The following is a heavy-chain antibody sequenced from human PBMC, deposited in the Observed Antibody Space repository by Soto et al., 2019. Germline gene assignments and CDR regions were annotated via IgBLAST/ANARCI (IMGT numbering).Heavy chain of an antibody. CDR3: ARGDGYSSSWTSFDY. CDR1: GFTVCSNY. D-gene: IGHD6-13*01. V-gene: IGHV3-53*04. J-gene: IGHJ4*02. CDR2: IYSGGST. Sequence: EVQLVESGGGLVQPGGSLRLSCAASGFTVCSNYMSWVRQAPGKGLEWVSVIYSGGSTYYADSVKGRFTISRHNSKNTLYLQMNSLRAEDTAVYYCARGDGYSSSWTSFDYWGQGTLVTVSS.